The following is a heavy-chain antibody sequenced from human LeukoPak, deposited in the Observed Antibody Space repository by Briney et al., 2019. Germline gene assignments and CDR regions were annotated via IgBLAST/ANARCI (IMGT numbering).Heavy chain of an antibody. CDR1: GLTFSNYN. V-gene: IGHV3-21*01. Sequence: PGGSLRLSCADSGLTFSNYNMNWVRQAPGKAMEWVSSIASSGTYTFYVDSVKGRFTISRDNAKNSLYLQMDSLGPEDTAVYYCARDPYSGNYGTYYYYYMDVRGKGTTVTISS. CDR2: IASSGTYT. D-gene: IGHD1-26*01. J-gene: IGHJ6*03. CDR3: ARDPYSGNYGTYYYYYMDV.